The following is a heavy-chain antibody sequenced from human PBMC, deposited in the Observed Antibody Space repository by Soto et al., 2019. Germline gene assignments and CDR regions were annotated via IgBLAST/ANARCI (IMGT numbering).Heavy chain of an antibody. CDR3: ARGRGYSYGIDY. D-gene: IGHD5-18*01. V-gene: IGHV4-59*01. Sequence: SETLSLTRTFSSGSISSYYGSWFRQPPGKGLEWIGYIYYSGSTNYNPSLKSRVTISVDTSKNQFSLKLSSVTAADTAVYYCARGRGYSYGIDYWGQGTLVTVS. CDR2: IYYSGST. CDR1: SGSISSYY. J-gene: IGHJ4*02.